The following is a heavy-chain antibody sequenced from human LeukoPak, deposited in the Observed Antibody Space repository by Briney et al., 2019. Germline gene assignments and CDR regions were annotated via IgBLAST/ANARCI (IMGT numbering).Heavy chain of an antibody. Sequence: PGGSLRLSCAASGFTFSGYSMIWVRQAPGKGLEWVSSISSGSSYIYYADSVKGRFTISRDNAKNSLYLQMNSLRAEDTAVYYCARDQGERFFDYWGQGTLVTVSS. V-gene: IGHV3-21*01. CDR1: GFTFSGYS. CDR3: ARDQGERFFDY. J-gene: IGHJ4*02. CDR2: ISSGSSYI.